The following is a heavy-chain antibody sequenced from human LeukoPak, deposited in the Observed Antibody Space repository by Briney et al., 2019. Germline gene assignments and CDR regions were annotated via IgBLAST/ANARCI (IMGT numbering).Heavy chain of an antibody. J-gene: IGHJ4*02. CDR1: GVAFSDYY. D-gene: IGHD2-21*01. CDR2: ISSSGSTI. V-gene: IGHV3-11*01. CDR3: ARGDSIRGLDH. Sequence: GGSLRLSCAASGVAFSDYYMSWIRQAPGKGLEWVSYISSSGSTIHYADSVKGRFTISRDNAENSLYLQMNSLRVEDTAVYYCARGDSIRGLDHWGQGTLVTVSS.